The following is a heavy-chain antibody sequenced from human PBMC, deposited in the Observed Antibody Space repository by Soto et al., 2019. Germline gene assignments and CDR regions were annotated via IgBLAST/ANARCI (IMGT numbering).Heavy chain of an antibody. CDR1: GYTFTNYG. J-gene: IGHJ5*02. CDR2: ISPYNGDT. CDR3: ARGGVHCNPGSCPYNCFDP. D-gene: IGHD2-15*01. Sequence: GASVKVSCKTSGYTFTNYGITWVRQAPGQGLEWMGWISPYNGDTNYAQNLQGRVSMTTDTSTSTAYMELGSLRSDDTAVYYCARGGVHCNPGSCPYNCFDPWGQGTLVTFSS. V-gene: IGHV1-18*01.